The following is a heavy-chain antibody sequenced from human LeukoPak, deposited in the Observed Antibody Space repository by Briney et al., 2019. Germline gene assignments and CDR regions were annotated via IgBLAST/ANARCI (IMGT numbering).Heavy chain of an antibody. CDR3: ARDLPSTPNWELDY. J-gene: IGHJ4*02. CDR2: INPNSGGT. CDR1: GYTFTSYY. Sequence: ASVKVSCKASGYTFTSYYIHWVRQAPGQGLEWMGRINPNSGGTNSAQTFQDRVTMTRDTSISTAYMELSRLASDDTAVYYCARDLPSTPNWELDYWGQGTLVTVSS. D-gene: IGHD7-27*01. V-gene: IGHV1-2*06.